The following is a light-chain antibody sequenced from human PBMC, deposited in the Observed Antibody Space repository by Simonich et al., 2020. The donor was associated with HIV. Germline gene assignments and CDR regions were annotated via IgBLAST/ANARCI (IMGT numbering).Light chain of an antibody. CDR3: QQYYSTPRT. V-gene: IGKV4-1*01. J-gene: IGKJ1*01. CDR1: QSVLYSSNNKQY. Sequence: DLVMTQSPDSLAVSLGERATINCNSSQSVLYSSNNKQYLPWYQQKPGKPPKLLISWAATRESGVPDRFSGSGYGTDFTLTISSLQAEDVAVYYCQQYYSTPRTFGQGTKVEIK. CDR2: WAA.